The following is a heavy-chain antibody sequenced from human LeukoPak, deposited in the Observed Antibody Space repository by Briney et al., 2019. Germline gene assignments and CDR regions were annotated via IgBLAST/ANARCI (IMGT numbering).Heavy chain of an antibody. CDR1: GFTFSNYA. V-gene: IGHV3-23*01. Sequence: PGGSLRLSCAASGFTFSNYAMNWVRQAPGKGLEWVSLISGSTGSTYYADSVKGRFSISRDNSKNTVYLQMNSLRAEDTAVYYCARGVNYFVLEYWGQGTLVTISS. CDR3: ARGVNYFVLEY. D-gene: IGHD3-10*02. CDR2: ISGSTGST. J-gene: IGHJ4*02.